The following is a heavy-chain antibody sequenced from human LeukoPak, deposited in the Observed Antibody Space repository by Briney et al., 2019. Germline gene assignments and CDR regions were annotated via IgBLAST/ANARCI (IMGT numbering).Heavy chain of an antibody. D-gene: IGHD6-19*01. CDR3: AVTSSGWYSPLVYFDY. CDR1: GGTFSSYA. CDR2: IIPIFGTA. J-gene: IGHJ4*02. Sequence: SVKVSCKASGGTFSSYAISWVRQAPGQGLERMGGIIPIFGTANYAQKFQGRVTITADKSTSTAYMELSSLRSEDTAVYYCAVTSSGWYSPLVYFDYWGQGTLVTVSS. V-gene: IGHV1-69*06.